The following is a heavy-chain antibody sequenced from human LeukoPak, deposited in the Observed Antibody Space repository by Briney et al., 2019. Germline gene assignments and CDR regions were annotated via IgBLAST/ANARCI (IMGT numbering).Heavy chain of an antibody. D-gene: IGHD1-26*01. CDR3: AKDRTVGASYWYFDL. CDR1: GFTFSSHA. J-gene: IGHJ2*01. V-gene: IGHV3-23*01. Sequence: GGSLRLSCAASGFTFSSHAMSWVRQAPGKGLEWVSGISGRGDSTVYADSVKGRFTISRDNSGNTLFLHMNTLRAEDTAIYYCAKDRTVGASYWYFDLWGRGTLVTVSS. CDR2: ISGRGDST.